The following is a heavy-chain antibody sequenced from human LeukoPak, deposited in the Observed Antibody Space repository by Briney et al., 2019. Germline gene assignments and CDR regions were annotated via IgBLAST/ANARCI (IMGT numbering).Heavy chain of an antibody. D-gene: IGHD4-11*01. J-gene: IGHJ6*03. CDR1: GGTFSSYA. V-gene: IGHV1-69*05. CDR2: IIPIFGTA. Sequence: WASVKVSCKASGGTFSSYAISWVRHAPGQGLEWMGGIIPIFGTANYAQKFQGRVTITTDESTSTAYMELSSLRSEDTAVYYCASQVTNYYYYYYMDVWGKGTTVTVSS. CDR3: ASQVTNYYYYYYMDV.